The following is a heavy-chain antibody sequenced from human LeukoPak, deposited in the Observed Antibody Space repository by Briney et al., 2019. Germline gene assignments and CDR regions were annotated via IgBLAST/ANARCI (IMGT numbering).Heavy chain of an antibody. J-gene: IGHJ4*02. V-gene: IGHV3-66*01. CDR1: GFTFSSYW. Sequence: GGSLRLSCAASGFTFSSYWMNWVRQAPGKGLEWVSLIFSHGETSYADSVKGRFTISRDNSKNTLYLQMNGLRVEDTAVYYCARDPPAVSINTYAWGQGTLVTVSS. CDR3: ARDPPAVSINTYA. CDR2: IFSHGET. D-gene: IGHD2-8*01.